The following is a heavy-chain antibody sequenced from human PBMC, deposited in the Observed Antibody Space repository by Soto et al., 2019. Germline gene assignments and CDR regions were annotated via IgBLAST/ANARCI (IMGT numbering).Heavy chain of an antibody. D-gene: IGHD1-26*01. CDR2: ISYTGST. V-gene: IGHV4-59*01. CDR3: ARAIGNWYFDL. Sequence: QVQLQESGPGLVKPSETLSLTCTVSGDSISSYYWNWIRQPPGKGLEWIGYISYTGSTNYNPSLTSRVTISVDTSKNQSSLKLSSVTAADTAVYYCARAIGNWYFDLWGRGTLVTVSS. J-gene: IGHJ2*01. CDR1: GDSISSYY.